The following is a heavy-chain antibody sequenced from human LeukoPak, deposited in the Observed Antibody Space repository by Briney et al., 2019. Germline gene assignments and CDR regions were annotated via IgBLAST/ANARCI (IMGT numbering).Heavy chain of an antibody. CDR1: GYTFTGYY. CDR2: MNPNSGNT. V-gene: IGHV1-8*02. Sequence: ASVKVSCKASGYTFTGYYIHWVRQAPGQGLEWMGWMNPNSGNTGYAQKFQGRVTMTRNTSISTAYMELSSLRSEDTAVYYCARGYDSSGYYHYYYYMDVWGKGTTVTISS. D-gene: IGHD3-22*01. CDR3: ARGYDSSGYYHYYYYMDV. J-gene: IGHJ6*03.